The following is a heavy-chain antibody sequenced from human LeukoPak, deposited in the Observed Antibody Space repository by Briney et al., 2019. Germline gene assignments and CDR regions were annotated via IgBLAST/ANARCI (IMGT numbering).Heavy chain of an antibody. Sequence: PSETLSLTCTVSGGSISGSSYYWGWIRQPPGKGLEWIGSIYHSGSTYYNPSLNSRVTISVDTSKNQFSLKLSSVTAADSAVYYCARWDRGYSYGWTNWFDPWGQGTLVTVSS. J-gene: IGHJ5*02. V-gene: IGHV4-39*01. D-gene: IGHD5-18*01. CDR1: GGSISGSSYY. CDR3: ARWDRGYSYGWTNWFDP. CDR2: IYHSGST.